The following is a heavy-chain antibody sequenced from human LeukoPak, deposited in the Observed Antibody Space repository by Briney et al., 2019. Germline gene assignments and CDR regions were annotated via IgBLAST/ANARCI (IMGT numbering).Heavy chain of an antibody. CDR2: IYYSGST. D-gene: IGHD3-3*01. J-gene: IGHJ6*03. V-gene: IGHV4-39*07. Sequence: SETLSLTCTVSGGSISSSSYYWGWIRQPPGKGLEWIGSIYYSGSTYYNPSLKSRVTISVDTSKNQFSLKLSSVTAADTAVYYCARDQGADYYDFWSGYAYYYMDVWGKGTTVTVSS. CDR1: GGSISSSSYY. CDR3: ARDQGADYYDFWSGYAYYYMDV.